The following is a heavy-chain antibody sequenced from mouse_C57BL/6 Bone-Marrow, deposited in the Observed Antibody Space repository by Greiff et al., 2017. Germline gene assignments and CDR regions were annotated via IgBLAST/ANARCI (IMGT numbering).Heavy chain of an antibody. CDR2: IYPGDGDP. CDR3: ARSEIYYSNYVHWFAY. CDR1: GYAFSSSW. V-gene: IGHV1-82*01. D-gene: IGHD2-5*01. J-gene: IGHJ3*01. Sequence: QVQLQQSGPELVKPGASVKISCKASGYAFSSSWMNWVKQRPGKGLEWIGRIYPGDGDPNYNGKFKGKATMTAAKSSSTAYMQLSSLTSEDSAVYFFARSEIYYSNYVHWFAYWGQGTLVSGSA.